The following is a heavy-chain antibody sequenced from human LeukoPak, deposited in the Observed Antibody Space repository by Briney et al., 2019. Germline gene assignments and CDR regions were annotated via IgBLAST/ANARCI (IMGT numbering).Heavy chain of an antibody. Sequence: ASVKVSCKASGYTFTSYGNSWVRQAPGQGLEWMGWISAYNGNTNYAQKLQGRVTMTTDTSTSTAYMELRSLRSDDTAVYYCARDLLKGAVAGTIGYWGQGTLVTVSS. D-gene: IGHD6-19*01. J-gene: IGHJ4*02. V-gene: IGHV1-18*01. CDR2: ISAYNGNT. CDR1: GYTFTSYG. CDR3: ARDLLKGAVAGTIGY.